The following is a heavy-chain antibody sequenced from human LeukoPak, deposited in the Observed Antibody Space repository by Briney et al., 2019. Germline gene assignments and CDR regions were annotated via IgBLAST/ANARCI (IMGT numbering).Heavy chain of an antibody. Sequence: ASVKVSCKASGYTFTSYDINWVRQATGQGLEWMGWMNPNSGNTGYAQKFQGRVTMTRNTSISTAYMELSSLRSEDTAVYYCARVPRQWLVLDYWGQGTLVTVSS. CDR1: GYTFTSYD. J-gene: IGHJ4*02. CDR3: ARVPRQWLVLDY. CDR2: MNPNSGNT. D-gene: IGHD6-19*01. V-gene: IGHV1-8*01.